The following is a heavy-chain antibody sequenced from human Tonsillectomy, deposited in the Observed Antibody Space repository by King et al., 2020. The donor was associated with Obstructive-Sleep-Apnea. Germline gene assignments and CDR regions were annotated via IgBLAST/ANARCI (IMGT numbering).Heavy chain of an antibody. J-gene: IGHJ4*01. D-gene: IGHD3-22*01. CDR3: ARGLDYYDSHAYYPGIDY. V-gene: IGHV3-11*01. CDR2: ISSRSSTI. Sequence: VQLVESGGGLVKPGGSLRLDCAASGFTFSDYYMSWIRQAPGKGLEWVSSISSRSSTIKSADSVKGRFTISRDNAKNSVYLQMSSLRAEDTAVYCCARGLDYYDSHAYYPGIDYWGQEPWSPSPQ. CDR1: GFTFSDYY.